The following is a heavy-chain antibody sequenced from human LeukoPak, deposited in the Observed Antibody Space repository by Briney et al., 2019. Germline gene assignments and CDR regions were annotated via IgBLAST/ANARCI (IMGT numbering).Heavy chain of an antibody. V-gene: IGHV1-69*05. D-gene: IGHD3-22*01. CDR3: ARESGRGAEDYYDSSGYPPHFDY. J-gene: IGHJ4*02. Sequence: SVKVSCKASGGTFSSYAISWVRQAPGQGLEWMGGIIPIFGTANYAQKFQGRVTITTDESTSTAYMELSSLRSEDTAVYYCARESGRGAEDYYDSSGYPPHFDYWGQGTLVTVSP. CDR1: GGTFSSYA. CDR2: IIPIFGTA.